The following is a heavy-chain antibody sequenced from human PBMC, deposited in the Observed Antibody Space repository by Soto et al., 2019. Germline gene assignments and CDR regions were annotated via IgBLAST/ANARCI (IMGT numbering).Heavy chain of an antibody. CDR1: GFTFSSYG. J-gene: IGHJ5*02. CDR3: AKDSSYSGDYGVASS. D-gene: IGHD4-17*01. CDR2: ISYDGSNK. V-gene: IGHV3-30*18. Sequence: QVQLVESGGGVVQPGRSLRLSCAASGFTFSSYGMHWVRQAPGKGLEWVAVISYDGSNKYYADSVKGRFTISRDNSKNTLYLQMNSLRAEDTAVYYCAKDSSYSGDYGVASSWGQGTLVTVSS.